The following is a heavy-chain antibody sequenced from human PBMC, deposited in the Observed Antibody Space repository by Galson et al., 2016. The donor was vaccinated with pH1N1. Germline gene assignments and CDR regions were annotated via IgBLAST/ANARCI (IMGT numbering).Heavy chain of an antibody. CDR3: ARLDYGDYSGYFEY. CDR2: IYWDDDK. V-gene: IGHV2-70*01. CDR1: GFSLSTSGVG. Sequence: PALVKPTQTLTLTCTFSGFSLSTSGVGVGWIRQPPGKALEWLALIYWDDDKYYSTSLKTRLTISKDTSKNQVVLTTTNMDPVDTATYYCARLDYGDYSGYFEYWGQGTLVTVSS. J-gene: IGHJ4*02. D-gene: IGHD4-17*01.